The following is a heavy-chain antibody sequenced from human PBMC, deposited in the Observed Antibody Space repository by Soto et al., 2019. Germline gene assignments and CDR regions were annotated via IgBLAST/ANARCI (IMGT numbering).Heavy chain of an antibody. CDR3: ARVGSITIFGAVDY. J-gene: IGHJ4*02. V-gene: IGHV4-31*03. CDR2: IYYSGST. CDR1: GGSISSGGYY. D-gene: IGHD3-3*01. Sequence: QVQLQESGPGLVKPSQTLSLTCTVSGGSISSGGYYWSWIRQHPGKGLEWIGYIYYSGSTYYNPSLKSRVTISVDTSKNQFSLKLSSVTAADTAVYYCARVGSITIFGAVDYWGQGTLVTVSS.